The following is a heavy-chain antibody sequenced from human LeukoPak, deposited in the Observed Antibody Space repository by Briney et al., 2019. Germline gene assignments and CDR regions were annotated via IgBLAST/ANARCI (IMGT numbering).Heavy chain of an antibody. CDR3: ARDPGNSGYGMDV. CDR1: GLSVSSFS. V-gene: IGHV3-48*02. Sequence: GGSLRLSCAASGLSVSSFSMNWVRQAPGKGLEWVSHITWSNNIYYADSVKGRSTISRDSAKNSLFLQMNSLRDEDTAVYYCARDPGNSGYGMDVWGQGTTVLVSS. CDR2: ITWSNNI. D-gene: IGHD5-12*01. J-gene: IGHJ6*02.